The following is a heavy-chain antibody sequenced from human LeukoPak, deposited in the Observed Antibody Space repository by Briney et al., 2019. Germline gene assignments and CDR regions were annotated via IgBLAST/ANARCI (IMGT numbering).Heavy chain of an antibody. V-gene: IGHV4-39*01. CDR3: ARHPKQLVLDWFDP. CDR1: GGSISSSSYY. CDR2: IYYSGST. D-gene: IGHD6-13*01. Sequence: KASETLSLTCTVSGGSISSSSYYWGWIRQPPGKGLEWIGSIYYSGSTYYNPSLKSRVTISVDTSKNQFSLKLSSVTAADTAVYYCARHPKQLVLDWFDPWGQGTLVTVSS. J-gene: IGHJ5*02.